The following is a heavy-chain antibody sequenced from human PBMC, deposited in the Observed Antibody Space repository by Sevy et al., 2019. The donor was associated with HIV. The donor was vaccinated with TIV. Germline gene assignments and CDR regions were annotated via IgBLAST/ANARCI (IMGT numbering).Heavy chain of an antibody. CDR1: GVSFPGSPYY. V-gene: IGHV4-30-4*01. Sequence: SETLSLTCSVSGVSFPGSPYYWSWIRQAPGKGLEWIGYMYDSGSTFYNPSLESRVIMSVDKSKTQFSLRLSSVTAADTAVYYCARRPDKILRGGFDRWGQGTLVTVSS. CDR2: MYDSGST. J-gene: IGHJ4*02. D-gene: IGHD2-15*01. CDR3: ARRPDKILRGGFDR.